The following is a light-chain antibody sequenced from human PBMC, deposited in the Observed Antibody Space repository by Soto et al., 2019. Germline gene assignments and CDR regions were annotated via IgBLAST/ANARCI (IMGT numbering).Light chain of an antibody. Sequence: DIQMTQSPSTLSASVGDRVTITCRASQSISSWLAWYQQKPGKAPKLLIYDASSLESGVPSRFSGSGSGTEFTLTISSLQPDDFATYYCQQYYSYPPTFGQGTKLEIK. V-gene: IGKV1-5*01. CDR1: QSISSW. J-gene: IGKJ2*01. CDR3: QQYYSYPPT. CDR2: DAS.